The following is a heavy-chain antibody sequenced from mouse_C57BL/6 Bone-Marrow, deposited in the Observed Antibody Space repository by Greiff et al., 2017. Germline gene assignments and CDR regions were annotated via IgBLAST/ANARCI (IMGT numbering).Heavy chain of an antibody. V-gene: IGHV1-52*01. D-gene: IGHD1-1*01. J-gene: IGHJ1*03. CDR3: ARWGCSSYVRYFDV. Sequence: VQLQQPGAELVRPGSSVKLSCKASGYTFTSYWMHWVKQRPIQGLEWIGNIDPSDSETHYNQKFKDKATLTVDKSSSTAYMQLSSLTSEDSAVYYCARWGCSSYVRYFDVWGTGTTVTVSS. CDR2: IDPSDSET. CDR1: GYTFTSYW.